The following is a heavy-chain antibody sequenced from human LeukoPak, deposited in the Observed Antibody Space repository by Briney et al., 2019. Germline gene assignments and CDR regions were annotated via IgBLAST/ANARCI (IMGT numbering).Heavy chain of an antibody. V-gene: IGHV1-2*02. D-gene: IGHD4-11*01. CDR2: INPNSGET. CDR1: GYTFTDYY. Sequence: ASVKVSCKTSGYTFTDYYIHWVRQAPGQGLEWMGWINPNSGETNSAQKFQGRVTMTGDTAIRTAYMALSGLTSDDTAVYYCATDRDYSNTERGFDYWGQGTLVTVSS. CDR3: ATDRDYSNTERGFDY. J-gene: IGHJ4*02.